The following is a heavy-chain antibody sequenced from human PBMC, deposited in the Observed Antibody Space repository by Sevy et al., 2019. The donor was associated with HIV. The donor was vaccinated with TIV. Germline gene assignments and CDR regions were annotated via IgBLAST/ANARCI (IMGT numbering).Heavy chain of an antibody. CDR3: AREHCTNGVCRSYYYGMDV. CDR1: GGSISSGDYY. CDR2: IYYSGST. D-gene: IGHD2-8*01. J-gene: IGHJ6*02. V-gene: IGHV4-30-4*01. Sequence: SETLSLTCTVSGGSISSGDYYWSWIRQPPGKGLEWIGYIYYSGSTYYYPSLKSRVTISVDTSKNQFSLKLSSVIAADTAVYYCAREHCTNGVCRSYYYGMDVWGQGTTVTVSS.